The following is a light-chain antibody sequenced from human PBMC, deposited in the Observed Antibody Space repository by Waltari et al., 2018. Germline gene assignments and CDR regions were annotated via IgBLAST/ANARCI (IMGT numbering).Light chain of an antibody. Sequence: DIQMTQSPSSLSASVGDRVIITCRASQNISGYVNWYQQKPGKAPNLLIYGIYALQSGVPSRFSGSGSGTTFTLTITSLQPEDVATYHFQQSYSLPNTFGPGTKVDL. CDR2: GIY. V-gene: IGKV1-39*01. CDR3: QQSYSLPNT. CDR1: QNISGY. J-gene: IGKJ3*01.